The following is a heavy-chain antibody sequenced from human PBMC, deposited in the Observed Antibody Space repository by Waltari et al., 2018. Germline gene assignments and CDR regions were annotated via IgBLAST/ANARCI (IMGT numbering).Heavy chain of an antibody. J-gene: IGHJ4*02. CDR2: MDPSDSYT. Sequence: EVQLVQSGAEVKKPGESLRISCQGSGYSVTSDWSTWVRQMPGKGLEWMGGMDPSDSYTNYSPSFQGHVTISADKSISTAYLQWSSLKASDTAMYYCARSPETGTTAVDYWGQGTLVTVSS. CDR1: GYSVTSDW. D-gene: IGHD1-1*01. CDR3: ARSPETGTTAVDY. V-gene: IGHV5-10-1*01.